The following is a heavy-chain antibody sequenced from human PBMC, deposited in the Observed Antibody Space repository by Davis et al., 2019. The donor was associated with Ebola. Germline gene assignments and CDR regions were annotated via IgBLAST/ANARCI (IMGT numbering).Heavy chain of an antibody. CDR1: GFTFSSYA. Sequence: GESLKISCAASGFTFSSYAMHWVRQAPGKGLEWVAVISYDGSNKYYADSVKGRFTISRDNSKNTLYLQMNSLRAEDTAVYYCAKDLLGYGAGAFDIWGQGTMVTVSS. CDR3: AKDLLGYGAGAFDI. CDR2: ISYDGSNK. J-gene: IGHJ3*02. V-gene: IGHV3-30-3*01. D-gene: IGHD3-16*01.